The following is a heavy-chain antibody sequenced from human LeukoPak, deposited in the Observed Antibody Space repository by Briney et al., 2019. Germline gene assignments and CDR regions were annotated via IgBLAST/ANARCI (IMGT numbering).Heavy chain of an antibody. CDR1: GGSISSGSYY. D-gene: IGHD2-15*01. J-gene: IGHJ4*02. V-gene: IGHV4-61*02. CDR2: IYTSGST. CDR3: ARDRTGRTFDY. Sequence: PSETLSLTCTVSGGSISSGSYYWSWIRQPAGKGLEWIGRIYTSGSTNYNPSLKSQVTISVDTSKNQFSLKLSSVTAADTAVYYCARDRTGRTFDYWGQGTLVTVSS.